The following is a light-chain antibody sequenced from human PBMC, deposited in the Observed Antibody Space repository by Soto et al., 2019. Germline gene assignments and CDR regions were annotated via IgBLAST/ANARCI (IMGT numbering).Light chain of an antibody. CDR3: QQYYISWS. CDR1: QFVSSF. V-gene: IGKV1-5*01. Sequence: IQIATSPSFLSASVGERGTITGRARQFVSSFLGWYQQKPGKAPNLLIFDVSILASGVPSRFSGSGSGTEFTLTISSLQPEDFATYSCQQYYISWSSGQGTKVDVK. CDR2: DVS. J-gene: IGKJ1*01.